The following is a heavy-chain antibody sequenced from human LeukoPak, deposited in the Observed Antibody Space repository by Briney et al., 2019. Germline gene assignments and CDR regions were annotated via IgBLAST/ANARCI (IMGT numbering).Heavy chain of an antibody. CDR2: IYYSGST. CDR1: GGSISSYY. J-gene: IGHJ5*02. CDR3: ARGGVYKNWFDP. Sequence: SETLSLTCTVSGGSISSYYWSWIRQPPGKGLEWIGYIYYSGSTNYNPSLESRVTISVDTSKNQFSLKLSSVTAADTAVYYCARGGVYKNWFDPWGQGTLVTVSS. D-gene: IGHD2-8*02. V-gene: IGHV4-59*08.